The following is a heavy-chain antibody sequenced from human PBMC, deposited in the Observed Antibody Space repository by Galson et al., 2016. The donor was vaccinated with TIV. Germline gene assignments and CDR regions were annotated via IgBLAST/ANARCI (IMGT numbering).Heavy chain of an antibody. Sequence: SVKVSCKASGYTLTIYAMHWVRQAPGQRLEWMGWINAGNGKTKYSQKFQGRLTITRDTSASTAYMERSSLRSDDTAVYYCARPPYCGGDCYKYDDWGQGTLVTVSS. CDR1: GYTLTIYA. D-gene: IGHD2-21*01. CDR3: ARPPYCGGDCYKYDD. CDR2: INAGNGKT. V-gene: IGHV1-3*01. J-gene: IGHJ4*02.